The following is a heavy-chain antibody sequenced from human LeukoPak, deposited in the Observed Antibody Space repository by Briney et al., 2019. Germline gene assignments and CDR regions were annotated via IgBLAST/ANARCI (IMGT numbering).Heavy chain of an antibody. CDR3: ARACGRFTTDWAPWMGFDL. CDR2: VYTRGTT. CDR1: GGSISLGSFY. Sequence: SETLSLTCTLSGGSISLGSFYWTWIRQPAGKGLEWIGFVYTRGTTNYNPSLKSRVTMSLDTSKNQFSLNLNSVTAADTAVYYCARACGRFTTDWAPWMGFDLWGQGTLVAVSS. D-gene: IGHD3-9*01. V-gene: IGHV4-61*02. J-gene: IGHJ4*02.